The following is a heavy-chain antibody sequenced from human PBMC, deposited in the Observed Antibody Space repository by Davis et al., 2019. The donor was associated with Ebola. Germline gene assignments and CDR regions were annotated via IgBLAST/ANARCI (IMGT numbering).Heavy chain of an antibody. V-gene: IGHV3-30*03. Sequence: GESLKISCAASGFTFSSYGMHWVRQAPGKGLEWVAVISYDGSNKYYADSVKGRFTISRDNSKNTLYLQMNSLRAEDTAVYYCARSQRLGDPLDYWGQGTLVTVSS. J-gene: IGHJ4*02. CDR2: ISYDGSNK. D-gene: IGHD3-16*01. CDR3: ARSQRLGDPLDY. CDR1: GFTFSSYG.